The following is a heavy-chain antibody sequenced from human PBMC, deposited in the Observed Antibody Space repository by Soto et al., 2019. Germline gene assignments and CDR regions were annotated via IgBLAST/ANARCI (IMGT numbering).Heavy chain of an antibody. CDR2: INHSGST. CDR1: GGSFSGYY. CDR3: ARGLANNITMVRGILGY. D-gene: IGHD3-10*01. V-gene: IGHV4-34*01. J-gene: IGHJ4*02. Sequence: SETLSLTCAVYGGSFSGYYWSWIRQPPGKGLEWIGEINHSGSTNYNPSLKSRVTISVDTSKNQFSLKLSSVTAADTAVYYCARGLANNITMVRGILGYWGQGTLVTVSS.